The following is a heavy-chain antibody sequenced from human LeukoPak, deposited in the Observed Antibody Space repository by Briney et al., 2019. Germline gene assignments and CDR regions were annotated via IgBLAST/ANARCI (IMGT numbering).Heavy chain of an antibody. CDR3: ARHRGKNAFDI. CDR2: ISSSSSYI. J-gene: IGHJ3*02. Sequence: GRSLRLSCAASGFSFSSYSMNWVRQAPGKGLEWVSSISSSSSYIYYADSVKGRFTISRDNAKNSLYLQMNSLRAEDTAVYYCARHRGKNAFDIWGQGTMVTVSS. D-gene: IGHD3-10*01. V-gene: IGHV3-21*01. CDR1: GFSFSSYS.